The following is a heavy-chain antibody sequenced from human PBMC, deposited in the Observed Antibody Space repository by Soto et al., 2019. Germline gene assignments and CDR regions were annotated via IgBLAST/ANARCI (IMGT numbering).Heavy chain of an antibody. D-gene: IGHD1-26*01. CDR2: IYYSGST. J-gene: IGHJ3*02. CDR1: GGSISSYY. V-gene: IGHV4-59*01. Sequence: SETLSLTCTVSGGSISSYYWSWIRQPPGKGLEWIGYIYYSGSTNYNPSLKSRVTISVDTSKNQFSLKLSSVTAADTAVYYCARVWGAAFDTWGQGTILTISS. CDR3: ARVWGAAFDT.